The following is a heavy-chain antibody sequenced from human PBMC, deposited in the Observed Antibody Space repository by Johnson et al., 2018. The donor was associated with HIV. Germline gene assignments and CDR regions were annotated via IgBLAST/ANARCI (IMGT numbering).Heavy chain of an antibody. CDR3: ARGSWAFSI. V-gene: IGHV3-69-1*01. Sequence: VQLVESGGGLVKPGGSLRLSCAASGFTFSDYYMSWVRQAPGKGLEWVSSISGGSTYYADSRKGRFTISRENAKNSLYLQMNSLRAGDTAVYYCARGSWAFSIWGHGTTVTVSS. CDR1: GFTFSDYY. D-gene: IGHD3-16*01. J-gene: IGHJ3*02. CDR2: ISGGST.